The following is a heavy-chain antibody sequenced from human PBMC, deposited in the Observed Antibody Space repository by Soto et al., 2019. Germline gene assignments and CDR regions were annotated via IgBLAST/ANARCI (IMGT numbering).Heavy chain of an antibody. Sequence: GESLKISCKGSGYSFTHYWISWVRQMPGKGLEWMGRIDPSDSYTHYSPSLQGHVTISADKSSSTAYLQWSSLKASDTAMYYCARLNYYYDSSGYYLTDLGPNFDYWGQGTLVTVSS. CDR3: ARLNYYYDSSGYYLTDLGPNFDY. CDR1: GYSFTHYW. V-gene: IGHV5-10-1*01. CDR2: IDPSDSYT. D-gene: IGHD3-22*01. J-gene: IGHJ4*02.